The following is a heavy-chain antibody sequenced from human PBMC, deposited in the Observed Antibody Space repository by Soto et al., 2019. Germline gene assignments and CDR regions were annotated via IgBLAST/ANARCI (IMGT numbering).Heavy chain of an antibody. D-gene: IGHD2-2*01. CDR1: GFTFSSYA. J-gene: IGHJ3*02. V-gene: IGHV3-23*01. Sequence: GGSLRLSCAASGFTFSSYAMSWVRQAPGKGLEWVSAISGSGGSTYYADSVKGRFTISRDNSKNTLYLQMNSLRAEDTAVYYCAKDTEVVPAAMIGPRAFDIWGQGTMVTVSS. CDR3: AKDTEVVPAAMIGPRAFDI. CDR2: ISGSGGST.